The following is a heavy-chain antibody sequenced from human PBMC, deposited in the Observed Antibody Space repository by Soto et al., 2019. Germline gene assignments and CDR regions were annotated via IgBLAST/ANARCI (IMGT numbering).Heavy chain of an antibody. CDR3: AGDSSGYYFLDY. Sequence: ASVKVSCKAIGYSFTSHYMHWVRQAPGQGLEWMGVINPSGYSTNYAQKFQGRVTMTRDTSTSTIYMELSSLRSEDTAVYYCAGDSSGYYFLDYWGQGTLVTVSS. V-gene: IGHV1-46*01. J-gene: IGHJ4*02. D-gene: IGHD3-22*01. CDR1: GYSFTSHY. CDR2: INPSGYST.